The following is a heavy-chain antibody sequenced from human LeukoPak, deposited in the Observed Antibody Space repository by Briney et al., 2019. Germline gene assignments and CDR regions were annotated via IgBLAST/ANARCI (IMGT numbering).Heavy chain of an antibody. CDR2: ISGYNAKT. Sequence: ASVKVSCKTSGYTFTSYYVSWVRQAPGQGLEWMGWISGYNAKTHYVQKFQGRITMTIDTSTTRAYMELRSLTSDDTAVYYCARVRDYYANSDYSDYWGQGTLVTVSS. CDR1: GYTFTSYY. J-gene: IGHJ4*02. V-gene: IGHV1-18*04. D-gene: IGHD3-22*01. CDR3: ARVRDYYANSDYSDY.